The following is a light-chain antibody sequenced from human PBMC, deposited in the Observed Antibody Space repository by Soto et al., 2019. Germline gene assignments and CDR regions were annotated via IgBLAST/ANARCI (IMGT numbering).Light chain of an antibody. CDR1: QTVRNNY. J-gene: IGKJ4*01. CDR2: DAS. Sequence: ECVLPQSQGTLSLSPVSISNISCLSSQTVRNNYLAWYQQKPGQAPRLLIYDASSRATGIPDRFSGGGSGTDFTLTISRLEPEDFAVYYCQKFSSYPLTFGGGTTVDIK. V-gene: IGKV3-20*01. CDR3: QKFSSYPLT.